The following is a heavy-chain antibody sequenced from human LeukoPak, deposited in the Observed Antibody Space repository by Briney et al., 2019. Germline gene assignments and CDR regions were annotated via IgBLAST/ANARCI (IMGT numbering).Heavy chain of an antibody. D-gene: IGHD3-10*01. J-gene: IGHJ4*02. CDR3: ARGRFGEPGYFDY. CDR2: ISYDGSNK. CDR1: GFTFSSYG. Sequence: GRSLRLSCAASGFTFSSYGMHWVRQAPGKGLEWVAVISYDGSNKYYADSVKGRFTISRDNSKNTLYLQMNSLRAEDTAVYYCARGRFGEPGYFDYWGQGTLVTVSS. V-gene: IGHV3-30*03.